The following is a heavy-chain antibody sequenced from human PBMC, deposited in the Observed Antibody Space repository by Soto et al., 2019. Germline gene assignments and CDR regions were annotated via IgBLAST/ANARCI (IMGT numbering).Heavy chain of an antibody. CDR3: ARQGFGALHGLVAV. CDR2: VHYSWGS. V-gene: IGHV4-59*08. D-gene: IGHD3-10*01. Sequence: QVQLQESGPGLVKPSETLSLSCTVSGGSISSYHWSWIRQTPGKGLEWIGYVHYSWGSNYNPSLKSRVAISLATSKSQCSLKLTSVTATDAAVYYCARQGFGALHGLVAVWGQGTTVTVSS. CDR1: GGSISSYH. J-gene: IGHJ6*02.